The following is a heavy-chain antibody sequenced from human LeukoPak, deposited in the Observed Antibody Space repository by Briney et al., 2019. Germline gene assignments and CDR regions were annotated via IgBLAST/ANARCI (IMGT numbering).Heavy chain of an antibody. CDR3: ATFCGSYAF. J-gene: IGHJ4*02. V-gene: IGHV3-74*01. CDR1: GFTLSNYW. CDR2: INTDGSST. D-gene: IGHD1-26*01. Sequence: GGSLRLSCAASGFTLSNYWMYWVRQAPGKGLVWVSRINTDGSSTNYADFVKGRFTISRDNAKNTLYLQMNSLRAEDTAVYYCATFCGSYAFWREGTIVTVSS.